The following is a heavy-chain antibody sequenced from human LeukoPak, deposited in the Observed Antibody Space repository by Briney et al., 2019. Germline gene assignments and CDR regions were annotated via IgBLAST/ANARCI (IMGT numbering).Heavy chain of an antibody. V-gene: IGHV1-69*05. CDR1: GGTFSSYA. CDR3: AREIVVVPAAMLVNDAFDI. Sequence: PVKVSCKASGGTFSSYAISWVRQAPGQGLEWMGGIIPIFGTANYAQKFQGRVTITTDESTSTAYMELSSLRSEDTAVYYCAREIVVVPAAMLVNDAFDIWGQGTMVTVSS. J-gene: IGHJ3*02. CDR2: IIPIFGTA. D-gene: IGHD2-2*01.